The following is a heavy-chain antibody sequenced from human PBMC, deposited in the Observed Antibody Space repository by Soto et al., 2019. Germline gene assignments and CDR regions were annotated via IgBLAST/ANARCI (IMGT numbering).Heavy chain of an antibody. J-gene: IGHJ4*02. CDR2: ISGSGGST. CDR1: GFTFSSYG. D-gene: IGHD3-16*01. CDR3: AKNLYDYIWGSFDY. Sequence: EVQLLESGGGLVQPGGSLRLSCAASGFTFSSYGMSWVRQAPGKGLEWVSAISGSGGSTYYADSVKGRFTISRDNSKNTLYLQMNSLRAEDTAVYYCAKNLYDYIWGSFDYWGQGTLVTVSP. V-gene: IGHV3-23*01.